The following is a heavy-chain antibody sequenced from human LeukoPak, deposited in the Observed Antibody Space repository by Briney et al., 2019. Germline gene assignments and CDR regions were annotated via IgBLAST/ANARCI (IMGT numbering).Heavy chain of an antibody. V-gene: IGHV3-30*04. D-gene: IGHD3-3*01. Sequence: AGGSLRLSCAASGFTFSSYAMHWVRQAPGKGLEWVAVISYDGSNKYYADSVKGRFTISRDNSKNTLYLQMNSLGAEDTAVYYCARAPAYYDFWSGYQSRYNWFDPWGQGTLVTVSS. CDR1: GFTFSSYA. J-gene: IGHJ5*02. CDR3: ARAPAYYDFWSGYQSRYNWFDP. CDR2: ISYDGSNK.